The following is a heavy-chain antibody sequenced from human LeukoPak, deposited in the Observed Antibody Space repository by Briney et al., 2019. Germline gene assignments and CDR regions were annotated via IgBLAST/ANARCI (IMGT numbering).Heavy chain of an antibody. D-gene: IGHD3-22*01. J-gene: IGHJ4*02. CDR2: ISGSADST. Sequence: PGGSLRLSCAASGFSFSTYAMSWVRQTPGKGLEGVSAISGSADSTYYADSVKGRFTISRDNSKDTLYLQMNSLRAEDTAVYYCAKERSNDNNGYYAYLYWGQGTLVTVSP. V-gene: IGHV3-23*01. CDR1: GFSFSTYA. CDR3: AKERSNDNNGYYAYLY.